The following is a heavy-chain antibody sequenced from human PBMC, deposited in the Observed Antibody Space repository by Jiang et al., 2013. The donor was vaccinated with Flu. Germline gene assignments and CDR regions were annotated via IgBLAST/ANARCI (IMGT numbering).Heavy chain of an antibody. CDR3: ARRGKNYDILTAYYADS. V-gene: IGHV5-51*01. CDR2: IYPGDSDT. D-gene: IGHD3-9*01. Sequence: GWVRQMPGKGLEWMGIIYPGDSDTRYSPSFQGQVTISADKSISTAYLQWSSLWASDTAMYYCARRGKNYDILTAYYADSWGQGTLVTVSS. J-gene: IGHJ4*02.